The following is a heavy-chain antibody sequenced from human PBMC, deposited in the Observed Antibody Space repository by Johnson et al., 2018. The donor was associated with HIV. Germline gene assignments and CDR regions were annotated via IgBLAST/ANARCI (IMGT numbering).Heavy chain of an antibody. J-gene: IGHJ3*02. Sequence: QVQLVESGGGVVQPGRSLRLSCAASGFTFSSYAMHWVRQAPAKGLEWVAVIWYDGSNKYYAASVKGRFTISRDNSKNTLYLQMNSLRAEDTALYYCARVRERWELLLSDGSDIWGQGTMVTVSS. CDR2: IWYDGSNK. CDR1: GFTFSSYA. D-gene: IGHD1-26*01. V-gene: IGHV3-30-3*01. CDR3: ARVRERWELLLSDGSDI.